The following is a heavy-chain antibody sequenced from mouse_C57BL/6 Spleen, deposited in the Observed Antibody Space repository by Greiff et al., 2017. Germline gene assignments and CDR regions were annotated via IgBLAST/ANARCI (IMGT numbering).Heavy chain of an antibody. CDR2: IRSKSNNYAT. J-gene: IGHJ2*01. D-gene: IGHD4-1*01. Sequence: EVKLMESGGGLVQPKGSLKLSCAASGFSFNTYAMNWVRQAPGKGLEWVARIRSKSNNYATYYADSVKDRFTISRDDSESMLYLQINNLKTEDTAMYYCVRQRDWDRQYYFDYWGQGTTLTVSS. V-gene: IGHV10-1*01. CDR1: GFSFNTYA. CDR3: VRQRDWDRQYYFDY.